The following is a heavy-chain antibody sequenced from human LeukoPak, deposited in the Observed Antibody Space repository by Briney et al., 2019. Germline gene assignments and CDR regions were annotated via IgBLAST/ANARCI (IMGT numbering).Heavy chain of an antibody. J-gene: IGHJ6*02. D-gene: IGHD2-2*01. Sequence: GGSLRLSCAASGFTFSSYWMSLVRQAPGKGLEWVANIKQDGSEKYYVDSVKGRFTISRDNAKNSLYLQMNSLRAEDTAVYYCARARSGVPASYYYYGMDVWGQGTTVTVSS. CDR1: GFTFSSYW. V-gene: IGHV3-7*01. CDR3: ARARSGVPASYYYYGMDV. CDR2: IKQDGSEK.